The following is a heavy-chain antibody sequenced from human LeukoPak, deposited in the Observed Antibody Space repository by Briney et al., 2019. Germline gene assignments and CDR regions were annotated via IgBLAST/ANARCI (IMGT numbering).Heavy chain of an antibody. V-gene: IGHV3-48*01. CDR3: ARDHRYAFDN. J-gene: IGHJ4*01. CDR2: IGISSGNT. D-gene: IGHD5-12*01. CDR1: GFNFIDYS. Sequence: GGSLRLSCAASGFNFIDYSMNWVRQAPGKGLEWISYIGISSGNTKYADSVKGRFTISRDKARNSLYLQMNSLRVEDTAVYYCARDHRYAFDNSGHGTLVTVSS.